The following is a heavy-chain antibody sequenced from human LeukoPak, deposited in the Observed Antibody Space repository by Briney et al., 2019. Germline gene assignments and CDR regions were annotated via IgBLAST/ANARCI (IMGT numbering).Heavy chain of an antibody. J-gene: IGHJ4*02. CDR2: ISGGGETT. Sequence: PWGSLRLSCEASVFTFNKYAMNWVRQAPGKGLEWVSSISGGGETTYYADSAKGRFTISRDNSQNTLYLQMNSLRAEDTAVYYCARDYADYVGYFFFDYWGQGTLVTVSS. CDR1: VFTFNKYA. V-gene: IGHV3-23*01. CDR3: ARDYADYVGYFFFDY. D-gene: IGHD4-17*01.